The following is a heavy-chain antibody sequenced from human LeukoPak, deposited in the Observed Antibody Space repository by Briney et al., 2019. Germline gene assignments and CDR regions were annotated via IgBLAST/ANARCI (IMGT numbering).Heavy chain of an antibody. Sequence: GGSLRLSCAASGFTFSSYAMTWVRQAPGKGLEWVSGISSSGGTTYHADSMKGRFTISRDNSKNTLYLQMNSLRAEDTAAYYCAKEYSSSWYGWFDPWGQGTLVIVSS. J-gene: IGHJ5*02. V-gene: IGHV3-23*01. CDR2: ISSSGGTT. D-gene: IGHD6-13*01. CDR1: GFTFSSYA. CDR3: AKEYSSSWYGWFDP.